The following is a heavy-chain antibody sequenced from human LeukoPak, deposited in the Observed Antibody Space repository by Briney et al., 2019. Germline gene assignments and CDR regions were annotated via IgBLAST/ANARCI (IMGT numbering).Heavy chain of an antibody. CDR1: GCSISSNY. CDR2: INYSGST. V-gene: IGHV4-59*01. J-gene: IGHJ5*02. CDR3: ARGTDSSTLNWFDP. Sequence: PSETLSLTCSVSGCSISSNYWSWIRQPPGKGLEWIGYINYSGSTNYNPSLKSRVTISVDTSKNQLSLKVTSVTAADTGEYYCARGTDSSTLNWFDPWGQGTLVTVSS. D-gene: IGHD6-13*01.